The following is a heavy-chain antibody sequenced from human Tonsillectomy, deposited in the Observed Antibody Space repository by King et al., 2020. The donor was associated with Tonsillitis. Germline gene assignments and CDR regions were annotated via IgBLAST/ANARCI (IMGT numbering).Heavy chain of an antibody. D-gene: IGHD2-21*02. CDR2: INHSGST. CDR1: GGFFSGYY. CDR3: ARGRRNIVVVTAIPVFDY. V-gene: IGHV4-34*01. J-gene: IGHJ4*02. Sequence: VQLQQWGAGLLKPSETLSLTCAVYGGFFSGYYWSWIRQPPGKGLEWIGEINHSGSTNYNPSLKSRVTVSVDTSKNQFSLKLSSVTAADTAVYYCARGRRNIVVVTAIPVFDYWGQGTLVTVSS.